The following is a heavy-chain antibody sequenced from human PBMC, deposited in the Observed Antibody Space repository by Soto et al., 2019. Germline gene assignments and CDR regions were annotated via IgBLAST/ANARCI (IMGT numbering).Heavy chain of an antibody. CDR1: GFTVSSNY. CDR2: IYSGGST. Sequence: EVQLVESGGGLVQPGESLRLSCAASGFTVSSNYMSWVRQAPGKGLEWVSIIYSGGSTYYADSVKGRFTISRDNSKNTLYSQMNSLRAEDTAVYYCARESIVGATNTFDYWGQGTLVTVSS. J-gene: IGHJ4*02. CDR3: ARESIVGATNTFDY. D-gene: IGHD1-26*01. V-gene: IGHV3-66*01.